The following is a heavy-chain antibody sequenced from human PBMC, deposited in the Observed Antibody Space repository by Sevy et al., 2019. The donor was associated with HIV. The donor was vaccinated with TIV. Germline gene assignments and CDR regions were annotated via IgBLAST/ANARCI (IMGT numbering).Heavy chain of an antibody. CDR2: ISVYNGKI. CDR3: ARRGAFDFDTSGFLSP. Sequence: ASVKVSCKASGYTFTSFGISWVRQAPGQGLEWVAWISVYNGKINYAQNFQGRVTMTTDTSTRTAYMELKSLRSDDTAVYYCARRGAFDFDTSGFLSPWGQGTLVTVSS. CDR1: GYTFTSFG. V-gene: IGHV1-18*01. D-gene: IGHD3-22*01. J-gene: IGHJ5*02.